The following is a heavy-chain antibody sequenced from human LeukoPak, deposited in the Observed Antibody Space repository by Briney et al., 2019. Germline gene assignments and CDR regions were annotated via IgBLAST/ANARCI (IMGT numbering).Heavy chain of an antibody. J-gene: IGHJ6*02. CDR3: ASVYYYDSSGYYGDYYYYGMDV. Sequence: PGRSLRLSCAASGFTFSSYAMHWVRQAPGKGLEWVAVTSYDGSNKYYADSVKGRFTISRDNSKNTLYLQMNSLRAEDTAVYYCASVYYYDSSGYYGDYYYYGMDVWGQGTTVTVSS. CDR2: TSYDGSNK. CDR1: GFTFSSYA. D-gene: IGHD3-22*01. V-gene: IGHV3-30-3*01.